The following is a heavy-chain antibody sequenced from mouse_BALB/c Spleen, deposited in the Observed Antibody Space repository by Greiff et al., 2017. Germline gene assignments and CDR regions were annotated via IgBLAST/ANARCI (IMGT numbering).Heavy chain of an antibody. CDR2: IRSKSNNYAT. J-gene: IGHJ2*01. D-gene: IGHD1-2*01. CDR3: VRHGAYYGYDYFDY. CDR1: GFTFNTYA. Sequence: EVKLVESGGGLVQPKGSLKLSCAASGFTFNTYAMNWVRQAPGKGLEWVARIRSKSNNYATYYADSVKDRFTISRDDSQSMLYLQMNNLKTEDTAMYYCVRHGAYYGYDYFDYWGQGTTLTVSS. V-gene: IGHV10-1*02.